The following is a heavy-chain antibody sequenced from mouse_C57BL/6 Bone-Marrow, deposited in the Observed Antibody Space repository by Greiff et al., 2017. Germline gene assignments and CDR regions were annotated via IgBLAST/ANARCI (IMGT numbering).Heavy chain of an antibody. CDR2: INPDNGGT. J-gene: IGHJ3*01. CDR1: GFTFTDYY. Sequence: EVQLQQSGPVLVKPGASVKLSCTASGFTFTDYYMNWVKQRHGKGLEWIGVINPDNGGTGYNPKFQGKATLTVDTSSNTAYLELNSLTSEDTAVYYCARDGYGFAYWGQGTLVTVSA. D-gene: IGHD2-2*01. CDR3: ARDGYGFAY. V-gene: IGHV1-19*01.